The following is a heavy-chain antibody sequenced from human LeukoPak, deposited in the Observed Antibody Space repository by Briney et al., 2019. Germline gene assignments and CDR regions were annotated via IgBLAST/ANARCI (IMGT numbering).Heavy chain of an antibody. Sequence: PGGSLRLSCAASGFSFTYSTMNWVRLAPGKGLEWVSSITSSSGNIYYSDSVRVRFTVSTDNAKNSLYLQMKSLIAEDSAVYYCVRIPNNAGFPNWFDPWGQGTLVSVSS. CDR1: GFSFTYST. V-gene: IGHV3-21*01. CDR2: ITSSSGNI. J-gene: IGHJ5*02. CDR3: VRIPNNAGFPNWFDP. D-gene: IGHD3-9*01.